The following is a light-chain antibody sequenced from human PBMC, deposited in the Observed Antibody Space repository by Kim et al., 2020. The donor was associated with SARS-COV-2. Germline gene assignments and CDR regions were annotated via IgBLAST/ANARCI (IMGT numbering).Light chain of an antibody. J-gene: IGKJ1*01. Sequence: ASVDKRVTTTCTANDNIKYHLWWLQQRPEEAPQLLFHGAANLPTGVSSRFSGSAVGTDFTPTISMLQPEDLAMYFCQQYEAHVTFGRGTKVDIK. CDR3: QQYEAHVT. CDR1: DNIKYH. CDR2: GAA. V-gene: IGKV1-33*01.